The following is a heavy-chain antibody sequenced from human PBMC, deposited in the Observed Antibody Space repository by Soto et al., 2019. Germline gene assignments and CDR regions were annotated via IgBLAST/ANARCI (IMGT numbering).Heavy chain of an antibody. Sequence: GASVKVSCKASGGTFSSYAISWVRQAPGQGLEWMGGIIPIFGTANYAQKFQGRVTITADESTSTAYMELSSLRSEDTAVYYCARDSPGDGYETSNYYYGMDVWGQGTTVTVSS. V-gene: IGHV1-69*13. CDR3: ARDSPGDGYETSNYYYGMDV. CDR2: IIPIFGTA. D-gene: IGHD5-12*01. CDR1: GGTFSSYA. J-gene: IGHJ6*02.